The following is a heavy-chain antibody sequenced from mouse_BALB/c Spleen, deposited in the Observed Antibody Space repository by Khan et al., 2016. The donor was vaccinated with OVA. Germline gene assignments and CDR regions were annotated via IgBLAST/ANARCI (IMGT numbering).Heavy chain of an antibody. Sequence: QVQLKESGPGLVAPSQSLSISCTVSGFSLTSYCVHWVRQPPGKGLEWLGVIWACGSKNYNTALMSRVRMSNTNYKSQVFLKMNSLQTDDPAMYYCARREDKWGQGTTLTVSS. V-gene: IGHV2-9*02. CDR2: IWACGSK. CDR1: GFSLTSYC. J-gene: IGHJ2*01. CDR3: ARREDK.